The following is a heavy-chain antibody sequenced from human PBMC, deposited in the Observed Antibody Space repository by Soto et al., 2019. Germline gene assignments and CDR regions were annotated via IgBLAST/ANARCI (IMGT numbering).Heavy chain of an antibody. CDR1: GGTFSSYA. Sequence: SVKVSCKASGGTFSSYAISRVRQAPGQGLEWMGGIIPIFGTANYAQKFQGRVTITADESTSTAYMELSSLRSEDTAVYYCARTPVIAAGEYYYYYGMDVWGQGTTVTVSS. J-gene: IGHJ6*02. D-gene: IGHD6-13*01. V-gene: IGHV1-69*13. CDR2: IIPIFGTA. CDR3: ARTPVIAAGEYYYYYGMDV.